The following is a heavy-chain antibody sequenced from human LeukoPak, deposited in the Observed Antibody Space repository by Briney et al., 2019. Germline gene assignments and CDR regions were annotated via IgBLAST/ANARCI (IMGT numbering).Heavy chain of an antibody. Sequence: SGPTLVKPTQTLTLTRTFSGFSLNTTGMRMGWIRQPPGKALEWLARIDWDDDKFYSTSLKPRLTISKDSSRNQVVLTMTNMDPVDTATYYCARIAPSYYYDSSAPLDYWGQGTLVTVSS. J-gene: IGHJ4*02. V-gene: IGHV2-70*04. CDR3: ARIAPSYYYDSSAPLDY. CDR1: GFSLNTTGMR. CDR2: IDWDDDK. D-gene: IGHD3-22*01.